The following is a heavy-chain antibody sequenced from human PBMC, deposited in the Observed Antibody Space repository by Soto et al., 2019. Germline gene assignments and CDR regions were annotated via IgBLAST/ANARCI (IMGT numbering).Heavy chain of an antibody. CDR2: MKYDGSEK. V-gene: IGHV3-7*01. J-gene: IGHJ4*02. CDR3: ARDRGALVAEFDY. CDR1: GFTFSRYW. Sequence: EVQLVESGGGLVEPGGSLRLSCAASGFTFSRYWMSWVRQAPGKGLEWVANMKYDGSEKYYLDSVKGRFTISRDNAKNSLYLEMTDLRAEDAAVYFCARDRGALVAEFDYWGQGTLVTVSS. D-gene: IGHD2-15*01.